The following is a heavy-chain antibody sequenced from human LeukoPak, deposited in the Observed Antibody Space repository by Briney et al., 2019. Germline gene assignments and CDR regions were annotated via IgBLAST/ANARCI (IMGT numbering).Heavy chain of an antibody. D-gene: IGHD1-7*01. Sequence: ASVKVSCKASGYTFTSSGISWVRQAPGHGLEWMGWISAYNGNTNYAQKLQGRVTMTTDTSTSTAYMELRSLRSDDTAVYYCARDGLTGTTGDWFDPWGQGTLVTVSS. CDR3: ARDGLTGTTGDWFDP. J-gene: IGHJ5*02. CDR2: ISAYNGNT. CDR1: GYTFTSSG. V-gene: IGHV1-18*01.